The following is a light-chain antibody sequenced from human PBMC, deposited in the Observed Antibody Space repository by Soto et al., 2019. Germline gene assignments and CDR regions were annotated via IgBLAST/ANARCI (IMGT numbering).Light chain of an antibody. V-gene: IGLV2-14*03. Sequence: QSALTQPASVSGSPGQSITISCTGTSSDVGGYNYVSWYQHHPGKAPKLMIYDVSNRPSGVSNRFSGSKSGNTASLTISGLQGEDEADYYCSSYTSSSTPVVFGGGTKVTVL. J-gene: IGLJ2*01. CDR1: SSDVGGYNY. CDR3: SSYTSSSTPVV. CDR2: DVS.